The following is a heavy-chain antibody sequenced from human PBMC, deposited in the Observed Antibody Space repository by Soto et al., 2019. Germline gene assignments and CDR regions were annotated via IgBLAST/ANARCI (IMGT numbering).Heavy chain of an antibody. D-gene: IGHD6-19*01. Sequence: ASVKVSCKASGYPFTSYSLHWVRQAPGHSLQWMGWINPDNGNTKFSENFKDRVTITRDTSANTVYMELTTLKSEDTAVYYCARGRNGWYQTTTDSWGQGTLVTVSA. CDR3: ARGRNGWYQTTTDS. J-gene: IGHJ4*02. V-gene: IGHV1-3*01. CDR2: INPDNGNT. CDR1: GYPFTSYS.